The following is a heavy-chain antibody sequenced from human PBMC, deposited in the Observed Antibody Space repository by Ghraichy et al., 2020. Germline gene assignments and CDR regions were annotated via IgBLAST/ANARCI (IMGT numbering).Heavy chain of an antibody. Sequence: GESLNISCAASGFTFSSYWMSWVRQAPGKGLEWVANIKQDGSEKYYVDSVKGRFTISRDNAKNSLYLQMNSLRAEDTAVYYCARGPPYYCTGGVCYPDWYFDLWGRGTLVTVSS. CDR1: GFTFSSYW. CDR3: ARGPPYYCTGGVCYPDWYFDL. D-gene: IGHD2-8*02. CDR2: IKQDGSEK. V-gene: IGHV3-7*04. J-gene: IGHJ2*01.